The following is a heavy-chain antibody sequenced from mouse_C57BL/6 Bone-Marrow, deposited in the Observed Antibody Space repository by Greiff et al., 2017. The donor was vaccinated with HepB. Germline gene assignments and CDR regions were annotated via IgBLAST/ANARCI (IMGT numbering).Heavy chain of an antibody. D-gene: IGHD1-1*01. CDR1: GYTFTSYW. Sequence: QVQLQQPGAELVKPGASVKLSCKASGYTFTSYWMQWVKQRPGQGLEWIGAIDPSDSYTNYNQKFKGKATLTVDTSSSTAYMQLSSLKSEDSAVYYCASIGSSYRYFDVWGTGTTVTVSS. J-gene: IGHJ1*03. V-gene: IGHV1-50*01. CDR3: ASIGSSYRYFDV. CDR2: IDPSDSYT.